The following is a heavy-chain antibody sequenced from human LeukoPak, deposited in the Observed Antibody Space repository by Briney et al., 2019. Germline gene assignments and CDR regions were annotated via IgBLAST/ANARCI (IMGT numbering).Heavy chain of an antibody. CDR3: ARGEGYYASGSYYNDY. CDR2: ITTSSSYI. J-gene: IGHJ4*02. CDR1: GFTFSSYT. D-gene: IGHD3-10*01. Sequence: GGSLRLSCAASGFTFSSYTMNWVRQAPGKGLEWVSSITTSSSYIYYADSMRGRFTISRDNAKNSLYLQMNSLRAEDTAVYYCARGEGYYASGSYYNDYWGQGTLVTVSS. V-gene: IGHV3-21*01.